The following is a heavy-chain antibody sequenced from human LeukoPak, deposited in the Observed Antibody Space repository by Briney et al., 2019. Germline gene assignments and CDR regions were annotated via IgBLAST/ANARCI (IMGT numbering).Heavy chain of an antibody. D-gene: IGHD5-12*01. CDR3: TRVRGYSGYDSGY. V-gene: IGHV3-74*01. J-gene: IGHJ4*02. Sequence: PGGSLRLSFAASGFTFSSYWMHWVRQAPGKGLVWVSRINSDGSSTSYAGSVKGRFTISRDNAKNTLYLQMNSLRAEDTAVYYCTRVRGYSGYDSGYWGQGTLVTVSS. CDR1: GFTFSSYW. CDR2: INSDGSST.